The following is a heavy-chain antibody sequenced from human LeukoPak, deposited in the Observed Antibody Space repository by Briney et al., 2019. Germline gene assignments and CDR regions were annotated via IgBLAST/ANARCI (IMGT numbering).Heavy chain of an antibody. Sequence: ASVKVSCKASGGTFSSYAISWVRQAPGQGLEWMGIINPSGGSTSYAQKFQGRVTMTRDTSTSTVYMELSSLRSEDTAVYYCARGIAARAGWFDPWGQGTLVTVSS. CDR1: GGTFSSYA. D-gene: IGHD6-6*01. J-gene: IGHJ5*02. V-gene: IGHV1-46*03. CDR2: INPSGGST. CDR3: ARGIAARAGWFDP.